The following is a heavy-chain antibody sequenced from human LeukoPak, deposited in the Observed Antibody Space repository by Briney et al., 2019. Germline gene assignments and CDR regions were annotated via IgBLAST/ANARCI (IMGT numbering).Heavy chain of an antibody. CDR1: GFTFSSYA. Sequence: GGSLRLSCAASGFTFSSYAMSWVRQAPGKGLEWVSAISGSGGSTYYADSVKGRFTISRDNSKNTLYLQMNSLRAEDTAVYYCAKDGAAAGIRGIGYFDYWGQGTLVAVSS. J-gene: IGHJ4*02. V-gene: IGHV3-23*01. CDR3: AKDGAAAGIRGIGYFDY. D-gene: IGHD6-13*01. CDR2: ISGSGGST.